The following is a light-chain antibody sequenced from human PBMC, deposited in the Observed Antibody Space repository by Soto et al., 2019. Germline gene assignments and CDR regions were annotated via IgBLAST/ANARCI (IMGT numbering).Light chain of an antibody. CDR3: MQGLQIPVT. J-gene: IGKJ1*01. Sequence: DIVMTQSPLSLPVTPGEPASISCRSSQRLLHSNGYNYLARYLQTPGQSPQLLISLGSNRASGVPYRFSGSGSGTDFTLKISRVEAEYVGVYYCMQGLQIPVTFGQGTKVEI. V-gene: IGKV2-28*01. CDR2: LGS. CDR1: QRLLHSNGYNY.